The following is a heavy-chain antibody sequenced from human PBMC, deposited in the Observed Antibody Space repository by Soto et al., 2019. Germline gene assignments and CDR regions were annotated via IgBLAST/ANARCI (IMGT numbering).Heavy chain of an antibody. CDR1: GGTFSSYR. CDR3: ARDSGAKLSSS. J-gene: IGHJ4*02. V-gene: IGHV1-69*01. D-gene: IGHD6-13*01. CDR2: IVPIYRTA. Sequence: QVQLVQSGAEVKKPGSSVKVSCKASGGTFSSYRINWVRQAPGQGLEWVGGIVPIYRTADYAQKLQGRVTIPADASARTAYMELRSLKSQDTAVYYCARDSGAKLSSSWGQGTLVTVSS.